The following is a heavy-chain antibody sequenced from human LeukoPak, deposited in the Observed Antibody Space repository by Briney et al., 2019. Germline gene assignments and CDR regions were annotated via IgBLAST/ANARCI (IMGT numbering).Heavy chain of an antibody. J-gene: IGHJ4*02. Sequence: PGRSLRLSCAASGFTFSSYSMHWVRQAPGKGLAWVAVISYDGSNKYYPERVKGRFTISRDNSKNTLYLQMNSLRAEDTAVYDCARDPVATINYFDYWGQGTLVTVSS. CDR1: GFTFSSYS. V-gene: IGHV3-30-3*01. CDR2: ISYDGSNK. CDR3: ARDPVATINYFDY. D-gene: IGHD5-12*01.